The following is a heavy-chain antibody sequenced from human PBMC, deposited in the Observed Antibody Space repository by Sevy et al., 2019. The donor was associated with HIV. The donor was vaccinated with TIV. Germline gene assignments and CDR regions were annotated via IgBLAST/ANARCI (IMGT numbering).Heavy chain of an antibody. V-gene: IGHV3-13*01. Sequence: GGSLRLSCAASGFTLSRYDMHWVRQITGKGLEWVSTIDTAADTYYPGSVKGRFTISRENAKNSLFLQMNSLRAEDTAVYYCARDYVLPATIDYYYYGMDVWGQGTTVTVSS. D-gene: IGHD2-2*01. J-gene: IGHJ6*02. CDR2: IDTAADT. CDR1: GFTLSRYD. CDR3: ARDYVLPATIDYYYYGMDV.